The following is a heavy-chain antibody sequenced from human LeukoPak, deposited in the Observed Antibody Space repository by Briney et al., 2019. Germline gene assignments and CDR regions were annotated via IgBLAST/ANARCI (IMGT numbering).Heavy chain of an antibody. D-gene: IGHD6-19*01. J-gene: IGHJ4*02. V-gene: IGHV1-69*05. CDR2: IIPIFGTA. CDR3: ASRVTVAGRGYFDY. CDR1: GGTFSSYA. Sequence: VASVKVSCKASGGTFSSYAISWVRQAPGQGLGWMGGIIPIFGTANYAQKFQGRVTITMDESTSTAYMELSSLRSEDTAVYYCASRVTVAGRGYFDYWGQGTLVTVSS.